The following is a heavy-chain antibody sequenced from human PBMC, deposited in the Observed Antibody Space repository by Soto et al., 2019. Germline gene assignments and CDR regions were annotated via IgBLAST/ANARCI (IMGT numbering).Heavy chain of an antibody. CDR2: IYYSGST. J-gene: IGHJ4*02. CDR1: GGSISSGDYY. D-gene: IGHD1-26*01. Sequence: QVQLQESGPGLVKPSQTLSLTCTVSGGSISSGDYYWSWIRQPPGKGLEWIGYIYYSGSTYYNPDLQSRVNRSVDTSKNQFSLKLSSVTAADTAVYYCAREGGIVGATTVDYWGQGTLVTVSS. CDR3: AREGGIVGATTVDY. V-gene: IGHV4-30-4*01.